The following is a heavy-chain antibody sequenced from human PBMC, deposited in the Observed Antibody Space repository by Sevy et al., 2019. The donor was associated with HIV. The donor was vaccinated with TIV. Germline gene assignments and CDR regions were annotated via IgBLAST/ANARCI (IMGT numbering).Heavy chain of an antibody. CDR3: ARDLLAVAGTTPFDY. D-gene: IGHD6-19*01. CDR1: GYTFTGYY. Sequence: ASVKVSCKASGYTFTGYYMHWVRQAPGQGLEWMGWINPNSGGTNYAQKFQGRVTMTRDTSISTAYMELSRLRSDDTAVYYCARDLLAVAGTTPFDYWGLGTLVTVS. CDR2: INPNSGGT. J-gene: IGHJ4*02. V-gene: IGHV1-2*02.